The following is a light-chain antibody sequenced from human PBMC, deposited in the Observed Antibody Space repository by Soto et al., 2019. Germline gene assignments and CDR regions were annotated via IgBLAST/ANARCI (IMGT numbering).Light chain of an antibody. V-gene: IGKV1-39*01. Sequence: DIQMTQSPSSLSASVGDRVTITCRASQNIASYLNWYQQRPGKAPELLIYAASSLQSGVPLRFSGSGSGTEFTLTIDSLQPEDFASYYCQQNFNVPRTFGQGTKV. CDR3: QQNFNVPRT. CDR1: QNIASY. CDR2: AAS. J-gene: IGKJ1*01.